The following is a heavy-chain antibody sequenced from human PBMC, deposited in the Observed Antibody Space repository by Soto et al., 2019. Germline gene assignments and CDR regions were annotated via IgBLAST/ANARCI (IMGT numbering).Heavy chain of an antibody. J-gene: IGHJ4*02. V-gene: IGHV3-7*05. D-gene: IGHD3-22*01. CDR2: IKQDGSEK. Sequence: GGSLRLSCAASGFTFSSYWMSWVRQAPGKGLEWVANIKQDGSEKYYVDSVKGRFTISRDNAKNSLYLQMNSLRAEDTAVYYCARFGFSGYYYLDYWGQGTLVTVSS. CDR3: ARFGFSGYYYLDY. CDR1: GFTFSSYW.